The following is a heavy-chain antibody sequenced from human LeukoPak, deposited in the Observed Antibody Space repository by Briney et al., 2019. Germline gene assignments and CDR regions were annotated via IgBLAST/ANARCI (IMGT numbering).Heavy chain of an antibody. J-gene: IGHJ5*02. Sequence: PSETLSLTCAVYGGSFSGYYWSWIRQPPGKGLEWIGEINHSGSTNYNPSLKSRVTISLDTSKNQFSLNLSSVTAADTAVYYCARGASIAAAGTGEKSNWFDPWGQGTLVTVSS. CDR2: INHSGST. D-gene: IGHD6-13*01. CDR3: ARGASIAAAGTGEKSNWFDP. V-gene: IGHV4-34*01. CDR1: GGSFSGYY.